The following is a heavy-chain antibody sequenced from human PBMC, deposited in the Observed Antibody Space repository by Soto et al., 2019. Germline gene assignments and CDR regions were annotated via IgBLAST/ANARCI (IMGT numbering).Heavy chain of an antibody. D-gene: IGHD3-22*01. J-gene: IGHJ4*02. V-gene: IGHV4-39*01. CDR3: ARLIMYINIKGSAPYYYDSSGYRFDY. Sequence: PSETLSLTCTVSGGSISSSSYYWGWIRQPPGKGLEWIGSIYYSGSTYYNPSLKSRVTISVDTSKNQFSLKLSSVTAADTAVYYCARLIMYINIKGSAPYYYDSSGYRFDYWGQGTLVTVSS. CDR2: IYYSGST. CDR1: GGSISSSSYY.